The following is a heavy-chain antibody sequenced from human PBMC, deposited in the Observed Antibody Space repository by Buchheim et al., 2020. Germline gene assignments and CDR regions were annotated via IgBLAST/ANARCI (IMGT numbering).Heavy chain of an antibody. CDR3: ARARAYYYGSGSYYSRKVYGMDV. CDR2: INHSGST. J-gene: IGHJ6*02. D-gene: IGHD3-10*01. Sequence: QVPLPQWGAGLLKPSETLSPTCAVYGGSFSGYYWSWIRQPPGKGLEWIGEINHSGSTNYNPPLKSRVTISVDTYKNQFSLKLSSVTAADTAVYYCARARAYYYGSGSYYSRKVYGMDVWGQGTT. CDR1: GGSFSGYY. V-gene: IGHV4-34*01.